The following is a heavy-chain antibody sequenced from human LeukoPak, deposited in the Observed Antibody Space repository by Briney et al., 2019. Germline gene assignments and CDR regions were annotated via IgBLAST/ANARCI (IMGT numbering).Heavy chain of an antibody. Sequence: SETLSLTCTVSGGPISGSRTWGWVRQPPRKGLEWIGKVHYDGRTASNPSLKSRVTMSLDTSTNQFSLKMNSVSATDTALYYCARVVTAAGLDLWGQGILVTISS. V-gene: IGHV4-39*07. CDR1: GGPISGSRT. J-gene: IGHJ5*02. D-gene: IGHD6-25*01. CDR3: ARVVTAAGLDL. CDR2: VHYDGRT.